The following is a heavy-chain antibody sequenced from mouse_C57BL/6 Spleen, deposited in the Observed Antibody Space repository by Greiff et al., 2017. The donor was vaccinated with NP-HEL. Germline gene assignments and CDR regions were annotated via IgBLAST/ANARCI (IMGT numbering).Heavy chain of an antibody. CDR1: GFTFSDYY. Sequence: EVKLMESAGGLVQPGSSMKLSCTASGFTFSDYYMAWVRQVPEKGLEWVANINYDGSSTYYLDSLKSRFIISRDNAKNILYLQMSSLKSEDTATYYCARGGGTTVVATYYFDYWGQGTTLTVSS. CDR2: INYDGSST. V-gene: IGHV5-16*01. J-gene: IGHJ2*01. CDR3: ARGGGTTVVATYYFDY. D-gene: IGHD1-1*01.